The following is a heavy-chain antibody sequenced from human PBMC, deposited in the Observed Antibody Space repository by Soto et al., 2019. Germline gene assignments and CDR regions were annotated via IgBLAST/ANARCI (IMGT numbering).Heavy chain of an antibody. D-gene: IGHD3-22*01. CDR2: IWYDGSNK. J-gene: IGHJ4*02. CDR3: ARDYDSSGYPRYYFDY. CDR1: GFTFSSYG. V-gene: IGHV3-33*01. Sequence: QVQLVESGGGVVQPGRSLRLSCAASGFTFSSYGMHWVRQAPGKGLEWVAVIWYDGSNKYYADSVKGRFTISRDNSKNXLYLHMNSLRAEDTAVYYCARDYDSSGYPRYYFDYWGQGTLDTVSS.